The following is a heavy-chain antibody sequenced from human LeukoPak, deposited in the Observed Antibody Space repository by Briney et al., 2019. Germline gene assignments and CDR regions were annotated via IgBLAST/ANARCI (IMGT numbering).Heavy chain of an antibody. J-gene: IGHJ4*02. CDR3: AKGEVVVPSRFGY. D-gene: IGHD2-2*01. V-gene: IGHV3-23*01. CDR2: ISGSGGST. CDR1: GFTFSSYA. Sequence: GGSLRLSCAASGFTFSSYAMSWARQAPGKGLEWVSAISGSGGSTYYADSVKGRFTISRDNSKNTLYLQMNSLRAEDTAVYYCAKGEVVVPSRFGYWGQGTLVTVSS.